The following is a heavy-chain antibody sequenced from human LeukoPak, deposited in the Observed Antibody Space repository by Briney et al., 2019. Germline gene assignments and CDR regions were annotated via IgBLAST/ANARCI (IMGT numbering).Heavy chain of an antibody. D-gene: IGHD4-11*01. J-gene: IGHJ6*03. CDR1: GFTFSNAW. CDR3: TTDPIRPTVTFPYYYYYYMDV. CDR2: IKSKTDGGTT. Sequence: GGSLRLSCAASGFTFSNAWMSWVRQAPGKGLEWVGRIKSKTDGGTTDYAAPVKGRFTISRDDSKNTLYLQMNSLKTEDTAVYYCTTDPIRPTVTFPYYYYYYMDVWGKGTTVTVSS. V-gene: IGHV3-15*01.